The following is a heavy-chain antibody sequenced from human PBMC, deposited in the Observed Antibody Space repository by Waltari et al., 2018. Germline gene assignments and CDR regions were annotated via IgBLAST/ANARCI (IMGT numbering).Heavy chain of an antibody. CDR1: GGSFSGYY. V-gene: IGHV4-34*01. J-gene: IGHJ4*02. CDR3: ARGLRYDNFDWLLSH. CDR2: SNHSGST. D-gene: IGHD3-9*01. Sequence: QVQLQQWGAGLLKPSETLSLTCAVYGGSFSGYYWSWLLQPPGKGLEWIGESNHSGSTNYNPSLKSRVTISVDTSKNQFSLKLSSVTAADTAVYYCARGLRYDNFDWLLSHWGQGTLVTVSS.